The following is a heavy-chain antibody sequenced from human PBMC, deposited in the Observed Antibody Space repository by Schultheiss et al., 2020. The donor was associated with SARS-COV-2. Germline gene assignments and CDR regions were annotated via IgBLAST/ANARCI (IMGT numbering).Heavy chain of an antibody. CDR2: IYYSGST. CDR1: GGFISSYY. V-gene: IGHV4-59*01. J-gene: IGHJ3*02. CDR3: ARESCSSTSCYHILGGDAFDI. Sequence: SETLSLTCTVSGGFISSYYWSWIRQPPGKGLEWIGYIYYSGSTNYNPYLKSRVTISVDTSKNQFSLKLSSVTAADTAVYYCARESCSSTSCYHILGGDAFDIWGQGTMVTVSS. D-gene: IGHD2-2*01.